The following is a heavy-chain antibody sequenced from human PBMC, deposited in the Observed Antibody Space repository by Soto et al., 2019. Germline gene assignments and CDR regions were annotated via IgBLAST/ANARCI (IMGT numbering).Heavy chain of an antibody. CDR1: GYTFTSYY. CDR2: INPSGGST. D-gene: IGHD3-3*01. Sequence: ASVKVSCKASGYTFTSYYMHWVRQAPGQGLEWMGIINPSGGSTSYAQKFQGRVTMTRDTSTSTVYMELSSLRSEDTAVYYCARDRTYYDFWSGYYTEAYYYYGMDVWGQGTTVTVSS. V-gene: IGHV1-46*01. J-gene: IGHJ6*02. CDR3: ARDRTYYDFWSGYYTEAYYYYGMDV.